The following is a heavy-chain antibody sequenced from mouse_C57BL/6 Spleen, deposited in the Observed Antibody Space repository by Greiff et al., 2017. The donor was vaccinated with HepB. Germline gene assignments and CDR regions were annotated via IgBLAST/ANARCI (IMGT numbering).Heavy chain of an antibody. CDR3: AKHEDRGYSNYALCYAMDY. J-gene: IGHJ4*01. CDR1: GYTFTEYT. Sequence: QVQLQQSGAELVKPGASVKLSCKASGYTFTEYTIHWVKQRSGQGLEWIGWFYPGSGSIKYNEKFKDKATLTADKSSSTVYMEISRLTSEDSAVYFCAKHEDRGYSNYALCYAMDYWGQGTSVTVSS. CDR2: FYPGSGSI. D-gene: IGHD2-5*01. V-gene: IGHV1-62-2*01.